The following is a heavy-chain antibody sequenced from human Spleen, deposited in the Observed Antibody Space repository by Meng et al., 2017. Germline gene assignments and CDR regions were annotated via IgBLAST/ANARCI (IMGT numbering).Heavy chain of an antibody. CDR3: AKKYYYDSSGFDALDI. V-gene: IGHV3-9*02. Sequence: GGSLRLSCAASGFTSDDFAMHWVRQAPGKGLEWVSGISWNSSSMGYADSVKGRFTISRDNSKNTLYLQMNSLRAEDTALYYCAKKYYYDSSGFDALDIWGQGTMVTVSS. CDR1: GFTSDDFA. J-gene: IGHJ3*02. D-gene: IGHD3-22*01. CDR2: ISWNSSSM.